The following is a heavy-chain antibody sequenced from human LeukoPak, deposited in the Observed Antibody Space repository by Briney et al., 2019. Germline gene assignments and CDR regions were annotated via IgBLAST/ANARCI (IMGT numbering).Heavy chain of an antibody. J-gene: IGHJ2*01. V-gene: IGHV3-33*01. D-gene: IGHD3-9*01. CDR1: GFTFSSYG. CDR2: IWYDGSNK. Sequence: AGGSLRLSCAASGFTFSSYGMHWVRQAPGKGLEWVAVIWYDGSNKYYADSVKGRFTISRDNSKNTLYLQMNSLRAEDKGVYYCARDQNDILTGDGWYFDLWGRGTLVTVSS. CDR3: ARDQNDILTGDGWYFDL.